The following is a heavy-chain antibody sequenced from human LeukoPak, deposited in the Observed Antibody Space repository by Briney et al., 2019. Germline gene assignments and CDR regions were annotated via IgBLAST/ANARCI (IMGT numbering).Heavy chain of an antibody. D-gene: IGHD1-14*01. J-gene: IGHJ4*02. CDR1: GFTFSSYA. Sequence: PGGSLRLSCAASGFTFSSYAMHWVRQAPGKGLEWVAVISYDGSNKYYADSVKGRFTISRDNSKNTLYLQMNSLRAEDTAVYYCTTQDTGYWGQGTLVTVSS. CDR2: ISYDGSNK. V-gene: IGHV3-30-3*01. CDR3: TTQDTGY.